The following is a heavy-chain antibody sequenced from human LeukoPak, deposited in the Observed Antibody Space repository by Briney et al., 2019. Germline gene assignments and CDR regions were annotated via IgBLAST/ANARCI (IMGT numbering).Heavy chain of an antibody. CDR1: GFTFSNHW. CDR3: ARNNWGIDD. V-gene: IGHV3-74*01. CDR2: INTDGSDT. Sequence: PGGSLRLSCAASGFTFSNHWMHWVRQVSGKGLVWVSRINTDGSDTSYADSVEGRFTISRDNARNTLYLQMNSLRPEDTAVYYCARNNWGIDDXGQGTLVTVSS. J-gene: IGHJ4*02. D-gene: IGHD7-27*01.